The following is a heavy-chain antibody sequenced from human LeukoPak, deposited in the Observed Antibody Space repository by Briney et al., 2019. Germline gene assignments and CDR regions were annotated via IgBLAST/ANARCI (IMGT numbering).Heavy chain of an antibody. J-gene: IGHJ6*04. CDR3: AELGITMIGGV. Sequence: GGSLRLSCAASGFTFSSYSMNWVRQAPGKGLEWVSYISSSSTTIYYADSVKGRFTISRDNAKNSLYLQMNSLRAEDTAVYYCAELGITMIGGVWGKGTTVTISS. V-gene: IGHV3-48*04. CDR2: ISSSSTTI. CDR1: GFTFSSYS. D-gene: IGHD3-10*02.